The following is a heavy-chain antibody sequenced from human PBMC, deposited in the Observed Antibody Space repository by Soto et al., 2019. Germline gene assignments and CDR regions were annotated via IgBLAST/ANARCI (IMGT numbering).Heavy chain of an antibody. CDR1: GYNFNSYT. V-gene: IGHV1-18*01. CDR3: ARVAGAGRHWFDP. Sequence: QVQLVQSGAEVKKPGASVKVSCKASGYNFNSYTISWVRQAPGQGLEWMGRISAYNGNTNYAQKLQGRVTMTTDTPTSTAYMELRSLRSDDTAVYHCARVAGAGRHWFDPWGQGTLVTVSS. D-gene: IGHD1-26*01. CDR2: ISAYNGNT. J-gene: IGHJ5*02.